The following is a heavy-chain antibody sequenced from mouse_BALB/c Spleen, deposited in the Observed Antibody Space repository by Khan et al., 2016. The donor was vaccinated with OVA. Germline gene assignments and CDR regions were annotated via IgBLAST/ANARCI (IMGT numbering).Heavy chain of an antibody. J-gene: IGHJ4*01. CDR2: INTETGEP. D-gene: IGHD2-3*01. CDR1: GYTFTDYS. CDR3: ARWLLRGNYYAMDY. Sequence: QIQLVQSGPELKKPGETVKISCKASGYTFTDYSMHWVKQAPGKGLKWMGWINTETGEPTYADDFKGRFAFSLETSASTAYLQINNLKNEETATYFCARWLLRGNYYAMDYWGQGTSVTVSS. V-gene: IGHV9-2-1*01.